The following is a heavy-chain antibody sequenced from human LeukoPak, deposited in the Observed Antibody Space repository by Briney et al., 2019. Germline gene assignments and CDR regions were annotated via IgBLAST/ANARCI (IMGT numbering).Heavy chain of an antibody. CDR1: GFTFNNYA. V-gene: IGHV3-23*01. CDR3: ARDQHSSGYYYLDY. Sequence: GGSLRLSCAASGFTFNNYAMTWVRQAPGKGLEWVSAIDARGDDTYDADFVRGRFTVSRDNVKNMVHLQMNSLRAEDSAVYYCARDQHSSGYYYLDYWGQGTLVTVSS. J-gene: IGHJ4*02. CDR2: IDARGDDT. D-gene: IGHD3-22*01.